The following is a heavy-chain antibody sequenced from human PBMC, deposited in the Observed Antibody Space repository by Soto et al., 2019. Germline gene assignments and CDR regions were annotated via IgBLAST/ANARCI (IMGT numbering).Heavy chain of an antibody. J-gene: IGHJ3*02. CDR3: AKATATGGGAFDI. V-gene: IGHV3-23*01. Sequence: GGSLRLSCAASVFICSSYDMIWVRQAPGKGLEWVSTILVDGRTFYVDSVKGRFTISRDSSQNTVYLQMNSLTAGDTALYYCAKATATGGGAFDICGQGTMVTV. D-gene: IGHD2-8*02. CDR1: VFICSSYD. CDR2: ILVDGRT.